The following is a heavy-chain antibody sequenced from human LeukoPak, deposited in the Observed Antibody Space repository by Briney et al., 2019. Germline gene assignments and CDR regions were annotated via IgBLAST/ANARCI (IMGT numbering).Heavy chain of an antibody. CDR2: IYYSGST. CDR3: ARDRQRWLQWVGPGFDY. D-gene: IGHD5-24*01. V-gene: IGHV4-59*01. J-gene: IGHJ4*02. Sequence: SETLSLTCTVSGGSISSYYWTWIRQPPGKGLEWIGYIYYSGSTNYNPSLKSRVTISVDTSKNQFSLKLTSVTAADTAVYYCARDRQRWLQWVGPGFDYWGQGTLVTVSS. CDR1: GGSISSYY.